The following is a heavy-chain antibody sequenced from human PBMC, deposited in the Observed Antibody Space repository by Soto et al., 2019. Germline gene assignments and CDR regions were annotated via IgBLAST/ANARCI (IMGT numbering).Heavy chain of an antibody. V-gene: IGHV3-53*01. CDR1: GFTVSSNY. CDR2: IYSGGNT. Sequence: GGSLRLSCASSGFTVSSNYMTWVRQAPGQGLEWVSIIYSGGNTYYADSVKGRFTISRDNSKNTLYLQMTSLRAEDTAVYYCARGSDSRGWSFDYWGQGTLVTVSS. CDR3: ARGSDSRGWSFDY. D-gene: IGHD6-19*01. J-gene: IGHJ4*02.